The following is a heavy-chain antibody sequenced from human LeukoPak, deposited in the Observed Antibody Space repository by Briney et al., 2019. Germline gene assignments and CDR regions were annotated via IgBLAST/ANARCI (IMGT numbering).Heavy chain of an antibody. J-gene: IGHJ4*02. D-gene: IGHD6-19*01. V-gene: IGHV3-7*01. Sequence: GGSLRLSCAGSGFTFSHFWMNWVRQAPGKGLEWVAIIKQDGSEAYYVDSVKGRFTISRDNAKNSVYLQMNSLRAEDTAVYYCAGDRGWLIASWGQGTLVTVSS. CDR3: AGDRGWLIAS. CDR2: IKQDGSEA. CDR1: GFTFSHFW.